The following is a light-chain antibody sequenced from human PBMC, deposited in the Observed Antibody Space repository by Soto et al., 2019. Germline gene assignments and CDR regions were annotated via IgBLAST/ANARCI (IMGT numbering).Light chain of an antibody. Sequence: TQITHCTSTLSGSLGDRVTITYRASQNIRSRLAWFQQKPGKAPKLLIYDASSLESGVPQRFSGSGSGTEFTLTISSLQTDDFSTYYCQQYHSYWTFGQGSKVDI. CDR2: DAS. V-gene: IGKV1-5*01. J-gene: IGKJ1*01. CDR1: QNIRSR. CDR3: QQYHSYWT.